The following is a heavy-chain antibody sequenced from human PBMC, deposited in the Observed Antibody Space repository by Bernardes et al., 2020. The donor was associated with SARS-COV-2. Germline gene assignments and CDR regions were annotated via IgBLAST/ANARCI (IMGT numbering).Heavy chain of an antibody. D-gene: IGHD2-8*01. CDR2: ISSSGASR. V-gene: IGHV3-23*01. CDR3: AKGGPGVTGDAFDV. J-gene: IGHJ3*01. CDR1: GFTFSSYL. Sequence: GWSLRLSCAASGFTFSSYLMTWVRQSPGKGPEWVSAISSSGASRYYADSVKGRSTISRDNSKNTLFLQMNGLRAEDTAVYYCAKGGPGVTGDAFDVWGHGTMVTVAS.